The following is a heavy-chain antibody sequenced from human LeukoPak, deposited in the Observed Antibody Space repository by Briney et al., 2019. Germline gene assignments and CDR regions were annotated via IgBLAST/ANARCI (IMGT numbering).Heavy chain of an antibody. CDR2: INKDGSEE. Sequence: PGGSLRLSCAASGFTLNSYLMSWVRQAPGRGLEWVANINKDGSEENYLDSVKGRFTVSRDNAKNSLYLQMNSLRGEDTAVYYCARVSPNRNALDLWGQGTMVTISS. J-gene: IGHJ3*01. V-gene: IGHV3-7*01. D-gene: IGHD1/OR15-1a*01. CDR1: GFTLNSYL. CDR3: ARVSPNRNALDL.